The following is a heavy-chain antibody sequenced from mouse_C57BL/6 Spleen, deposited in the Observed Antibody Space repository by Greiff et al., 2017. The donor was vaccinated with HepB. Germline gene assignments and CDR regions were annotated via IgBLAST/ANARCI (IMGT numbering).Heavy chain of an antibody. Sequence: VQGVESGPGLVAPSQSLSITCTVSGFSFTSYAISWVRQPPGKGLEWLGVIWTGGGTNYNSALKSRLSISKDNSKSHVFLKMNSLQTDDTARYYCARRGEDDDAGYFDVWGTGTTVTVSS. CDR2: IWTGGGT. V-gene: IGHV2-9-1*01. CDR3: ARRGEDDDAGYFDV. D-gene: IGHD2-4*01. J-gene: IGHJ1*03. CDR1: GFSFTSYA.